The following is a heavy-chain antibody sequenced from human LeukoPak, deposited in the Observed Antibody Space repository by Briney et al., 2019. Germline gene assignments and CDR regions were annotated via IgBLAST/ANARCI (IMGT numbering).Heavy chain of an antibody. V-gene: IGHV4-39*01. J-gene: IGHJ4*02. CDR3: ARLPTDLLAFDY. D-gene: IGHD2-15*01. Sequence: SETLSLTCTVSGGSISSSDYYWGWIRQPPGKGLECIGSIHYSGSAYYSPSLKSRVTISVDTSKNQFSLKLSSVTAPDTAVYYCARLPTDLLAFDYWGQGTLVTVSS. CDR2: IHYSGSA. CDR1: GGSISSSDYY.